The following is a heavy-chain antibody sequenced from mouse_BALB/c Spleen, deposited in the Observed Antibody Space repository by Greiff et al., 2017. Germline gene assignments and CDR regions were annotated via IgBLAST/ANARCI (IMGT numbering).Heavy chain of an antibody. V-gene: IGHV3-2*02. J-gene: IGHJ4*01. CDR2: ISYSGST. CDR1: GYSITSDYA. CDR3: ARGDGDYKAMDY. D-gene: IGHD2-13*01. Sequence: EVHLVESGPGLVKPSQSLSLTCTVTGYSITSDYAWNWIRQFPGNKLEWMGYISYSGSTSYNPSLKSRISITRDTSKNQFFLQLNSVTTEDTATYYCARGDGDYKAMDYWGQGTSVTVSS.